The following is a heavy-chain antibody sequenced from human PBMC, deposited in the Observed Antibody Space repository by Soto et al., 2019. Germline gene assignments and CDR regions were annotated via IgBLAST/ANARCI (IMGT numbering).Heavy chain of an antibody. CDR1: GFTFSHSA. CDR2: IVVGSGNT. J-gene: IGHJ4*02. D-gene: IGHD6-19*01. Sequence: SVKVSCKASGFTFSHSAMHWVRQARGQSLEWIGWIVVGSGNTNYAQKFQERVTISWDMSTNTAYMELSSLRSEDTAVYYCARVLPVSGYDPRAPGYTSGWNFDYWGRGTLVTVSS. CDR3: ARVLPVSGYDPRAPGYTSGWNFDY. V-gene: IGHV1-58*02.